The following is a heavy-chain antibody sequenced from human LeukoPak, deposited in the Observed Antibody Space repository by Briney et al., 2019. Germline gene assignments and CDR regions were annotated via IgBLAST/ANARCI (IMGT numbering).Heavy chain of an antibody. CDR3: ARDYCSGGSCYSLDY. CDR1: GYTFTSCG. Sequence: ASVKVSCKASGYTFTSCGISWVRQAPGQGLEWMGRISAYNGNTNYAQKLQGRVTMTTDTSTSTAYMELRSLRSDDTAAYYCARDYCSGGSCYSLDYWGQGTLVTVSS. J-gene: IGHJ4*02. D-gene: IGHD2-15*01. V-gene: IGHV1-18*01. CDR2: ISAYNGNT.